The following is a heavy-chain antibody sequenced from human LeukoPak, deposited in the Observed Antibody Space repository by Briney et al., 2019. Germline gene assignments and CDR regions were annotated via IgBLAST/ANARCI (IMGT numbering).Heavy chain of an antibody. D-gene: IGHD4-17*01. J-gene: IGHJ4*02. CDR2: IDWDDDK. Sequence: ESGPTLVNPTQTLTLTCTFSGFSLSTSGMCVSWIRQPPGKALEWLARIDWDDDKYYSTSLKTRLTISKDTSKNQVVLTMTNMDPVDTAMYYCARIRNPVDYGDVYFFDYWGQGTLVTVSS. V-gene: IGHV2-70*11. CDR1: GFSLSTSGMC. CDR3: ARIRNPVDYGDVYFFDY.